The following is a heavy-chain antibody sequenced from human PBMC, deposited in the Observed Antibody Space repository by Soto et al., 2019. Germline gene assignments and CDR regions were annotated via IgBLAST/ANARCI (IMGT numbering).Heavy chain of an antibody. CDR2: IYYSGGT. D-gene: IGHD5-18*01. CDR3: AREGGYSYGADAFDI. J-gene: IGHJ3*02. V-gene: IGHV4-61*08. Sequence: AETLSLTCTVSGGSISDGYYWSWIRQPPGKGLEWIGYIYYSGGTNYNPSLKSRVTISVDTSKNQFSLKLSSVTAADTAVYYCAREGGYSYGADAFDIWGQGTMVTVSS. CDR1: GGSISDGYY.